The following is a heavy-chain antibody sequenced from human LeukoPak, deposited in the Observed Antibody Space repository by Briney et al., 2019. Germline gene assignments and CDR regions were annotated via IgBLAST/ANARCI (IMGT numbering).Heavy chain of an antibody. D-gene: IGHD6-13*01. CDR3: ARDSYSSSWRSYYYYGMDV. CDR2: IWYDGSNK. V-gene: IGHV3-33*01. J-gene: IGHJ6*02. Sequence: GGSLRLSCAASGFTFSSYGMHWVRQAPGKGLEWVAVIWYDGSNKYSADSVKGRFTISRDNSKNTLYLQMNSLRAEDTAVYYCARDSYSSSWRSYYYYGMDVWGQGTTVTVSS. CDR1: GFTFSSYG.